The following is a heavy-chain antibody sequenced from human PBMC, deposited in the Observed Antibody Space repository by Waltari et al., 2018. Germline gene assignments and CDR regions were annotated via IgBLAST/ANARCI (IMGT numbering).Heavy chain of an antibody. CDR1: GGNFSGYF. CDR2: MNHSRDT. CDR3: TRRVYSYRVFDY. Sequence: QVQLQEWGAGLVTPSDTLSLNCTVKGGNFSGYFWTCIRQSPVKGLEWIGEMNHSRDTKFTPTLESRFSMSGDMLRNQVSVKLKSVTAADTTVYYCTRRVYSYRVFDYWGQGVLVTVSS. D-gene: IGHD3-16*02. V-gene: IGHV4-34*01. J-gene: IGHJ4*02.